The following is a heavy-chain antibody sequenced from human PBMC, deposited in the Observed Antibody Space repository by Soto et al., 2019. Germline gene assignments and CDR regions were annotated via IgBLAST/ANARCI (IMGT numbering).Heavy chain of an antibody. CDR1: GGSISSGDYY. CDR3: ARDYSNYVGHYYGMDV. V-gene: IGHV4-30-4*01. CDR2: IYYSGST. J-gene: IGHJ6*02. Sequence: SETLSLTCTVSGGSISSGDYYWSWIRQPPGKGLEWIGYIYYSGSTYYNPSLKSRVTISVDTSKNQFSLKLSSVTAADTAVYYCARDYSNYVGHYYGMDVWGQGTTVTVSS. D-gene: IGHD4-4*01.